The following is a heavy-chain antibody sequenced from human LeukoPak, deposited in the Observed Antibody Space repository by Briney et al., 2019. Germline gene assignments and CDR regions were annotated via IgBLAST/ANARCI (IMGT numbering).Heavy chain of an antibody. Sequence: GASVKVSCKASGYTFTSYDINWVRQATGQGLEWMGWMNPNSGNTGYAQKFQGRVTMTRNTSISTAYMELSSLRSEDTAVYYCARGITIFGVVIKGWFDPWGQGTLVTVSS. CDR3: ARGITIFGVVIKGWFDP. CDR2: MNPNSGNT. D-gene: IGHD3-3*01. V-gene: IGHV1-8*01. CDR1: GYTFTSYD. J-gene: IGHJ5*02.